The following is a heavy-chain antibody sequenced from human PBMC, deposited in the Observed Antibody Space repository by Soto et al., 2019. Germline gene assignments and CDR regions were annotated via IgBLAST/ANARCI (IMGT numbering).Heavy chain of an antibody. CDR3: ARVRDGYNYYYYYGMDV. CDR2: ISYDGSNK. V-gene: IGHV3-30-3*01. J-gene: IGHJ6*02. CDR1: GFTFSSYA. Sequence: GGSLRLSCAASGFTFSSYAMHWVRQAPGKGLEWVAVISYDGSNKYYADSVKGRFTISRDNSKNTLYLQMNSLRAEDTAVYYCARVRDGYNYYYYYGMDVWGQGTTVTVS. D-gene: IGHD5-12*01.